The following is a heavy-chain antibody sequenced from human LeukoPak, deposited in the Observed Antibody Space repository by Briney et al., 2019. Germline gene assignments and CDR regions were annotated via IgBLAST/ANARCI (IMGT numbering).Heavy chain of an antibody. V-gene: IGHV1-2*02. CDR1: GYTFTGYY. D-gene: IGHD4-23*01. J-gene: IGHJ4*02. CDR3: AYNQPGGNCLDY. CDR2: INRNSGAT. Sequence: GASVKVSCKASGYTFTGYYIHWVRQAPGQGLEWMGWINRNSGATNYAQKFQGRVTMTRDGSISTAYMQLSSLRSDDTAVYYCAYNQPGGNCLDYWGQGTLVTVSS.